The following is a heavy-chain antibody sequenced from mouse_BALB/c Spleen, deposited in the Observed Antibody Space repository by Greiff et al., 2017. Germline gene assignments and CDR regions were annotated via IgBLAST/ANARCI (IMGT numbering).Heavy chain of an antibody. CDR1: GFTFSSFG. V-gene: IGHV5-17*02. D-gene: IGHD1-1*01. CDR3: ARPYYYGSSYAMDY. Sequence: EVHLVESGGGLVQPGGSRKLSCAASGFTFSSFGMHWVRQAPEKGLEWVAYISSGSSTIYYADTVKGRFTISRDNPKNTLFLQMTSLRSEDTAMYYCARPYYYGSSYAMDYWGQGTSVTVSS. J-gene: IGHJ4*01. CDR2: ISSGSSTI.